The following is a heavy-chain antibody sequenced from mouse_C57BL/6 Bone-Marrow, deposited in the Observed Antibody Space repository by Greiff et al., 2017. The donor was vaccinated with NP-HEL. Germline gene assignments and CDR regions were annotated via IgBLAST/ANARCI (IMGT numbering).Heavy chain of an antibody. J-gene: IGHJ1*03. CDR1: GYTFTSYT. V-gene: IGHV1-4*01. D-gene: IGHD1-1*01. CDR3: ARSHYYGSSYVGYFDV. CDR2: INPSSGYT. Sequence: VQLQESGAELARPGASVKMSCKASGYTFTSYTMHWVKQRPGQGLEWIGYINPSSGYTKYNQKFKDKATLTADKSSSTAYMQLSSLTSEDSAVYYCARSHYYGSSYVGYFDVWGTGTTVTVSS.